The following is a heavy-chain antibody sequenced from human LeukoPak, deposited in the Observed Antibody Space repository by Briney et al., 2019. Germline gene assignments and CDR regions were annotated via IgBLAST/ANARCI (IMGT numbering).Heavy chain of an antibody. D-gene: IGHD6-13*01. CDR1: GLPIADFA. J-gene: IGHJ4*02. CDR2: ISGDCVST. CDR3: AKESAKLDY. V-gene: IGHV3-43*02. Sequence: PGGSLRLSCVASGLPIADFAMHWVRQAPGKGLEWVSLISGDCVSTFYADSVKGRFSISRDNIKNSLYLEMNSLRTEDAAMYYCAKESAKLDYWGQGTLVAVSS.